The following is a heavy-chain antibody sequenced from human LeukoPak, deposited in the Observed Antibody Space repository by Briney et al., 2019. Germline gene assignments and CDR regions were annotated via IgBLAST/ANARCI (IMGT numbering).Heavy chain of an antibody. J-gene: IGHJ3*02. V-gene: IGHV4-39*01. Sequence: SENLSLTCTVSGGSISSSSYYWGWIRQPPGKGLEWIGSIYYSGSTYYNPSLKSRVTISVDTSKNQFSLKLSSVTAADTAVYYCARPYCHSTNCYKFDAFDIWGQGTMVTVSS. CDR1: GGSISSSSYY. D-gene: IGHD2-2*02. CDR3: ARPYCHSTNCYKFDAFDI. CDR2: IYYSGST.